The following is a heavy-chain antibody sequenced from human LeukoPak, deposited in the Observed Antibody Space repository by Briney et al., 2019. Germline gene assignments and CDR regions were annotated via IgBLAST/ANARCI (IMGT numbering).Heavy chain of an antibody. J-gene: IGHJ4*02. D-gene: IGHD3-10*01. CDR2: ISAYNGNT. V-gene: IGHV1-18*01. CDR1: GYTFTRYG. Sequence: ASVKVSCKASGYTFTRYGISWVRQAPGQGLEWMGWISAYNGNTNYAQKLQGRVTMTTDTSTSTAYMELRSLRSDDTAVYYCARRRGSGTKYYFDYWGQGTLVTVSS. CDR3: ARRRGSGTKYYFDY.